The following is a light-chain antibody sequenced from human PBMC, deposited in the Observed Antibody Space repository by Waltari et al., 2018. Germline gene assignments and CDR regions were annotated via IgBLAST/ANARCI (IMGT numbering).Light chain of an antibody. CDR2: KAS. V-gene: IGKV1-5*03. Sequence: DIQMTQSPSTLSASVRDRVTITCRASKSISSWLAWYQQKPGKAPKLLIYKASSLESGVPSRFSGSGSGTEFTLTISSLQPDDFATYYCQQYNSYPWTFGQGTKVEIK. J-gene: IGKJ1*01. CDR1: KSISSW. CDR3: QQYNSYPWT.